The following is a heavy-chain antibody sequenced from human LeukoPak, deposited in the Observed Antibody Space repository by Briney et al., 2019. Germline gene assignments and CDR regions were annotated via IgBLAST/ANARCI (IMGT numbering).Heavy chain of an antibody. J-gene: IGHJ4*02. D-gene: IGHD6-19*01. Sequence: SETLSLTCTVSGGSISSYYWSWIRQPPGKGLEWIGYIYYSGSTNYNPSLKSRVTISVDTSKNQFSLKLSSVTAADTAVYYCARTLSGWSHDYWGQGTLVTVSS. CDR3: ARTLSGWSHDY. CDR1: GGSISSYY. CDR2: IYYSGST. V-gene: IGHV4-59*01.